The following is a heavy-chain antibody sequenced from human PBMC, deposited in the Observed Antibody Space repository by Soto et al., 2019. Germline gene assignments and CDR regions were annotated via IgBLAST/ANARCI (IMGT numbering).Heavy chain of an antibody. V-gene: IGHV3-7*05. D-gene: IGHD3-16*01. CDR3: ARDWGAPGRGSALGYYYHFGMDV. CDR2: IKEDGSEE. J-gene: IGHJ6*04. Sequence: EVQLVESGGGLVQPGGSLRLSCAASGFTFSTYWMNWVRQAPGKGLQWVANIKEDGSEEYYVDSVKGRFTISRDNAKNSLYLDMNSLRGEDTAVYYCARDWGAPGRGSALGYYYHFGMDVWGKGTTVTVPS. CDR1: GFTFSTYW.